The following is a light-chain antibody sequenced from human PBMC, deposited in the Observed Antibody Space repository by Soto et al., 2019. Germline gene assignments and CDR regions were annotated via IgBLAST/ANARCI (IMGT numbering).Light chain of an antibody. CDR1: QSINNW. J-gene: IGKJ4*01. Sequence: IQMTQSPSTLSASVGDRVTITCRASQSINNWLAWYQQKPGQAPKLLIYKASNLHSGVPSRFSGSGSGTEFTLAISSLQPDDSATYYCQQYNLYSFTFGGGTKVEIK. V-gene: IGKV1-5*03. CDR3: QQYNLYSFT. CDR2: KAS.